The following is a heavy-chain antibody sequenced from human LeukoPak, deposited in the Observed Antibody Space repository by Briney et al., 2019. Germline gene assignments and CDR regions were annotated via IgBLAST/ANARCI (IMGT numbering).Heavy chain of an antibody. CDR3: VHRAHYDSSDDAFDF. Sequence: SGPTLVNPTHTLTLTCTFSGFSLITSGVGVGWIRQPPGKALEWLALIYWNDDKRYSPYLKSRLTITKDTSKNQVVLTMTNVDPVDTATYYCVHRAHYDSSDDAFDFWGQGTMVTVSS. J-gene: IGHJ3*01. CDR1: GFSLITSGVG. D-gene: IGHD3-22*01. V-gene: IGHV2-5*01. CDR2: IYWNDDK.